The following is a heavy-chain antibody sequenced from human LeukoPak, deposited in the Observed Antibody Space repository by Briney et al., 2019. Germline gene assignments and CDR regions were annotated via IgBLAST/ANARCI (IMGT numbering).Heavy chain of an antibody. Sequence: GGSLRLSCAASGFTFSSYAMSWVRQAPGKGLEWVSAISGSGGSTYYADSVKGRFTISRDNSKNTLYLQMNSLRAEDTAVYYCAKDLGDSSGYYYGTFDYWGQGTLVTVSS. CDR3: AKDLGDSSGYYYGTFDY. CDR2: ISGSGGST. J-gene: IGHJ4*02. V-gene: IGHV3-23*01. CDR1: GFTFSSYA. D-gene: IGHD3-22*01.